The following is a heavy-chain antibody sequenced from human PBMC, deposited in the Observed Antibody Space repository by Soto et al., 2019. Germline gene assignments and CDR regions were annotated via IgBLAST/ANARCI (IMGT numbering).Heavy chain of an antibody. D-gene: IGHD3-10*01. Sequence: QVQLVQSGAEVKKPGASVKVSCKASGYTFTSYGISWVRQAPGQGLEWMGWISAYNGNTNYAQKLQGRVTMTTDTSRSTAFMELRSLTSEDTAVYYCARDKGDGSGSYYGYWGKGTLVTFSS. J-gene: IGHJ4*02. CDR3: ARDKGDGSGSYYGY. V-gene: IGHV1-18*01. CDR1: GYTFTSYG. CDR2: ISAYNGNT.